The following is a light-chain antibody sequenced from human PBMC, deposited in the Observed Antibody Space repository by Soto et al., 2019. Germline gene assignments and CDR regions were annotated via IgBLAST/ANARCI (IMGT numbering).Light chain of an antibody. V-gene: IGKV1-5*03. CDR1: QSISNW. J-gene: IGKJ4*01. Sequence: DVQMTQSPSTLSASVGDRVTITCRASQSISNWLAWYQQKPGKAPKLLIYKASSLKNGVPSRFSGSTSGTEFTLTISSLQTDDFATYYCQQYNEYPLTFGGGTKVEI. CDR3: QQYNEYPLT. CDR2: KAS.